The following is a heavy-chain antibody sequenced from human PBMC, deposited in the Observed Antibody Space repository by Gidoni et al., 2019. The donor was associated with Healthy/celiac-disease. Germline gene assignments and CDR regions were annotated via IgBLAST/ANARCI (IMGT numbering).Heavy chain of an antibody. V-gene: IGHV3-23*01. CDR3: AKVMSNLIQLWPKHTLGGMDV. Sequence: EVQLLDSGGGLVQPGGSLRPSCAACGFTFRSSSMSWVHQGPGKGLEWVSAISGSGGSTYYADSVKGRFTISRDNSKNTLYLQMNSLRAEDTAVYYCAKVMSNLIQLWPKHTLGGMDVWGQGTTVTVSS. J-gene: IGHJ6*02. CDR2: ISGSGGST. CDR1: GFTFRSSS. D-gene: IGHD5-18*01.